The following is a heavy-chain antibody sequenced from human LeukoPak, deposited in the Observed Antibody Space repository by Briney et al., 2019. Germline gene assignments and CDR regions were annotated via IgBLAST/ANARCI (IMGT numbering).Heavy chain of an antibody. V-gene: IGHV1-69*13. Sequence: SVKVSCKASGGTFSSYAISWVRQAPGQGLEWMGGIIPISGTANYAQKFQGRVTITADESTSTAYMELSSLRSEDTAVYYCARDLGFHCSSTRCVALHFDYWGQGTLVTVSS. CDR3: ARDLGFHCSSTRCVALHFDY. CDR2: IIPISGTA. J-gene: IGHJ4*02. D-gene: IGHD2-2*01. CDR1: GGTFSSYA.